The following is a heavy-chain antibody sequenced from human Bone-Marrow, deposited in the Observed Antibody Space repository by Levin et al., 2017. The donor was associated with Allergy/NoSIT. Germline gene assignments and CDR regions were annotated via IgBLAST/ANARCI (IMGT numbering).Heavy chain of an antibody. CDR2: ISGSNGNT. J-gene: IGHJ6*02. V-gene: IGHV1-18*01. CDR3: ATIEYSSSDRSFNALDV. CDR1: GYTFTNYG. Sequence: GGSLRLSCKASGYTFTNYGISWVRQAPGQGLEWMGWISGSNGNTNYEQKFQGRVTMTTDTSSNTAYMELRSLKSDDTAVYYCATIEYSSSDRSFNALDVWGQGATVTVSS. D-gene: IGHD6-6*01.